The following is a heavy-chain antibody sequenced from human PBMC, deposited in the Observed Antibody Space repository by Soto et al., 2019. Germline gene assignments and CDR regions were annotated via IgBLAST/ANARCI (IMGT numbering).Heavy chain of an antibody. CDR1: GGSISSGGYY. J-gene: IGHJ5*02. CDR3: AIPQGSGGGGWFDP. Sequence: QVQLQESGPGLVKPSQTLSLTCTVSGGSISSGGYYWSWIRQHPGKGLEWIGYIDYSGSTYYNPSLKSRVNIPVDTSKSQFSLKLGSVAAADTAVYYWAIPQGSGGGGWFDPWGQGTLVTVSS. D-gene: IGHD2-15*01. CDR2: IDYSGST. V-gene: IGHV4-31*03.